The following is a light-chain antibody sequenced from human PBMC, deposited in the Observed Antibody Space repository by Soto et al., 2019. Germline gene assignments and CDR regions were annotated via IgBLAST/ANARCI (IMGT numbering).Light chain of an antibody. J-gene: IGKJ5*01. Sequence: EIVLTQSPLSLPVTPGEPATLSCRASQSVSSYLAWYQQKPGQAPRLLIYDASNRATGIPARFSGSGSGTDFTLTISSLEPEDFAVYYCQQRSNFLTTFGQGTRLE. CDR2: DAS. CDR1: QSVSSY. V-gene: IGKV3-11*01. CDR3: QQRSNFLTT.